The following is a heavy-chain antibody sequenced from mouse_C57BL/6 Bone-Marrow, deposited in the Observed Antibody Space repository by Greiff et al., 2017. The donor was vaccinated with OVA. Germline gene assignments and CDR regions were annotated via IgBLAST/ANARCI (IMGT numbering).Heavy chain of an antibody. CDR2: IDPENGDT. V-gene: IGHV14-4*01. D-gene: IGHD1-1*01. J-gene: IGHJ1*03. Sequence: EVKLQESGAELVRPGASVKLSCTASGFNIKDDYMHWVKQRPEQGLEWIGWIDPENGDTEYASKFQGKATITADTSSNTAYLQLSSLTSEDTAVYYCTTWATVVATRYFDVWGTGTTVTVSS. CDR3: TTWATVVATRYFDV. CDR1: GFNIKDDY.